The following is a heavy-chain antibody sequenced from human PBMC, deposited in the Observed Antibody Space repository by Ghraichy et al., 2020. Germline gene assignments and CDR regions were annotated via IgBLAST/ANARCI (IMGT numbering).Heavy chain of an antibody. CDR3: AREGGGYSYGSGDFDY. CDR1: GGSISSYY. D-gene: IGHD5-18*01. J-gene: IGHJ4*02. V-gene: IGHV4-4*07. Sequence: SETLSLTCTVSGGSISSYYWSWIRQPAGKGLEWIGRIYTSGSTNYNPSLKSRVTMSVDTSKNQFSLKLSSVTAADTAVYYCAREGGGYSYGSGDFDYWGQGTLVTVSS. CDR2: IYTSGST.